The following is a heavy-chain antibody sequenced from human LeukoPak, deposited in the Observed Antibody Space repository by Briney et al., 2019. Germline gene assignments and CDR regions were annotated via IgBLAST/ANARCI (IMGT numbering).Heavy chain of an antibody. CDR2: IIPILGIA. Sequence: GASVKVSCKASGGTFSSYAISWVRQAPGQGLEWMGRIIPILGIANYAQKFQGRVTITADKSTSTAYMELSSLRSEDTAVYYCARALPVLRSDHNWFDPWGQGTLVTVSS. D-gene: IGHD3-3*01. CDR3: ARALPVLRSDHNWFDP. CDR1: GGTFSSYA. J-gene: IGHJ5*02. V-gene: IGHV1-69*04.